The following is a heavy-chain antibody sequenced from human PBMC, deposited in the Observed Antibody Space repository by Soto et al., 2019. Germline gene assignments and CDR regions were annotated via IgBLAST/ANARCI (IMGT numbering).Heavy chain of an antibody. CDR1: GFTFYEYG. CDR3: AKDIVLLWFGELAPPPTFDY. Sequence: PGGSLRLSCAASGFTFYEYGMHWVRQAPGKGLERVAVISYDGSNKYYADSVKGRFTISRDNSKNTLYLQMNSLRAEDTAVYYCAKDIVLLWFGELAPPPTFDYWGQGTLVTVSS. J-gene: IGHJ4*02. CDR2: ISYDGSNK. D-gene: IGHD3-10*01. V-gene: IGHV3-30*18.